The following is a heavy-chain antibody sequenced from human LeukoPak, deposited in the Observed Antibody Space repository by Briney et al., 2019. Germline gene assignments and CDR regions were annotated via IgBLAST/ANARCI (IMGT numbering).Heavy chain of an antibody. CDR2: IYHDGSNE. CDR1: GFTVSSNY. D-gene: IGHD3-22*01. J-gene: IGHJ4*02. Sequence: QPGGSLRLSCAASGFTVSSNYMSWVRQAPGKGLEWMAVIYHDGSNEYYADSVEGRFTVSRDNSKSTLYLQMNSLRAEDTAVYYCARLNRENDSSGYYYVHYWGQGTLVTVSS. V-gene: IGHV3-33*08. CDR3: ARLNRENDSSGYYYVHY.